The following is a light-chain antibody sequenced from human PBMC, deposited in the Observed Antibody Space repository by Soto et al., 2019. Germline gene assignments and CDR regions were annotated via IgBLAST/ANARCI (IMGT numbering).Light chain of an antibody. CDR2: GAS. CDR3: QQYGSTPYT. Sequence: EIVLTQSPGTLSLSPGERATLSCRASQSVSSSYLAWYQQKSGQAPRLLIYGASSRATGIPDRFSGSGSGTDFTLTISRLESEDFAVYYCQQYGSTPYTFGQGTTVEIK. CDR1: QSVSSSY. V-gene: IGKV3-20*01. J-gene: IGKJ1*01.